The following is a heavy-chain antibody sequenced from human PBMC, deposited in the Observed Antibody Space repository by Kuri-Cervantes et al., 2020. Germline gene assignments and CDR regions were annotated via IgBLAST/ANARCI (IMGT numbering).Heavy chain of an antibody. CDR1: GFTFSSYS. CDR2: ISYDGSNK. V-gene: IGHV3-30*03. CDR3: ARDRDSSGWYSGLYYYGMDV. J-gene: IGHJ6*02. Sequence: GESLKISCAASGFTFSSYSMNWVRQAPGKGLEWVAVISYDGSNKYYADSVKGRFTISRDNAKNSLYLQMNSLRAEDTAVYYCARDRDSSGWYSGLYYYGMDVWGQGTTVTVSS. D-gene: IGHD6-19*01.